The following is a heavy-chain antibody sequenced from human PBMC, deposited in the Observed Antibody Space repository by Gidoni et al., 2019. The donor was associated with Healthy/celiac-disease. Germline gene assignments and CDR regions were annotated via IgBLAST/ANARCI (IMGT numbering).Heavy chain of an antibody. D-gene: IGHD6-19*01. CDR3: ARELAGYYFDY. Sequence: QVQLVESGGGVVQPGRSLRLSCAASGFTFSSYAMHRVRQAPGKGLEWVAVISYDGRNKYYADSVKGRFTISRDNSKNTLYLQMNSLRAEDTAVYYCARELAGYYFDYWGQGTLVTVSS. CDR1: GFTFSSYA. CDR2: ISYDGRNK. J-gene: IGHJ4*02. V-gene: IGHV3-30*04.